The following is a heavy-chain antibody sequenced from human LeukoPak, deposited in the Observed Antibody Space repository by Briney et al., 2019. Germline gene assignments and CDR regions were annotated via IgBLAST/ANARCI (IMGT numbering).Heavy chain of an antibody. J-gene: IGHJ5*02. CDR2: IYYSGST. V-gene: IGHV4-39*07. CDR3: ARDGAVVVPAATYWFDP. CDR1: GGSISSSSYY. Sequence: SETLSLTCTVSGGSISSSSYYWGWIRQPPGKGLEWIGSIYYSGSTYYNPSLKSRVTISVDTSKNQFSLKLSSVTAAGTAVYYCARDGAVVVPAATYWFDPWGQGTLVTVSS. D-gene: IGHD2-2*01.